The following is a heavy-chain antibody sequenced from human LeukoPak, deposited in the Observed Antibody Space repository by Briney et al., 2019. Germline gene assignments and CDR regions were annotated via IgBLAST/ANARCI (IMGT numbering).Heavy chain of an antibody. J-gene: IGHJ4*02. CDR1: GYTFSGYY. CDR3: ASDIGVAGTPYFDY. CDR2: INPNSGNT. Sequence: ASVKVSCKASGYTFSGYYMHWVRQAPGQGPEWMGWINPNSGNTKYAQKFQGRVTMTRDTSISTAYMELTRLTSDDTAVYYCASDIGVAGTPYFDYWGQGTLVTVSS. V-gene: IGHV1-2*02. D-gene: IGHD6-19*01.